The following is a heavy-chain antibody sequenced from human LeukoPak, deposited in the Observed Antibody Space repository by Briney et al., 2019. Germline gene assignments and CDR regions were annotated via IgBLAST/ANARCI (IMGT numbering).Heavy chain of an antibody. V-gene: IGHV3-21*01. CDR1: GFTFSSYS. J-gene: IGHJ3*02. D-gene: IGHD3-22*01. CDR3: ARSGYYDSSGYMDAFDI. Sequence: GGSLRLSCAASGFTFSSYSMDWVRQAPGKGLEWVSSISRSSSYIYYADSVKGRFTISRDNAKNSLYLQMNSLRAEDTAVYYCARSGYYDSSGYMDAFDIWGQGTMVTVSS. CDR2: ISRSSSYI.